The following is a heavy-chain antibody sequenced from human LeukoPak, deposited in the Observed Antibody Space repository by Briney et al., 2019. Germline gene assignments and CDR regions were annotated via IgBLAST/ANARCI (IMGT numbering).Heavy chain of an antibody. Sequence: ASVKVSCKASGYTFTSYDINWVRQAPGQGLEWMGWINPNSGGTNYAQKFQGRVTMTRDTSISTAYMELSRLRSDDTAVYYCARGNYCSSTSCYIRRFDPWGQGTLVTVSS. CDR2: INPNSGGT. J-gene: IGHJ5*02. D-gene: IGHD2-2*02. V-gene: IGHV1-2*02. CDR1: GYTFTSYD. CDR3: ARGNYCSSTSCYIRRFDP.